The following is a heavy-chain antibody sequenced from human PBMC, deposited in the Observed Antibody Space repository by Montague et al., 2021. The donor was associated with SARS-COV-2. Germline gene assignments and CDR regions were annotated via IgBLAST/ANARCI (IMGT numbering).Heavy chain of an antibody. D-gene: IGHD1-26*01. CDR2: IFYSGSS. J-gene: IGHJ6*02. CDR3: ARLWDTVYYYYGMDV. CDR1: GGSISSYY. V-gene: IGHV4-59*08. Sequence: SETLSLTCTVSGGSISSYYWSWIRQPPGKGLECIGYIFYSGSSTYNPSLKSRVTMSVDTSKNQFSLKLSSVTAAGTAVYYCARLWDTVYYYYGMDVWGQGTTVTVSS.